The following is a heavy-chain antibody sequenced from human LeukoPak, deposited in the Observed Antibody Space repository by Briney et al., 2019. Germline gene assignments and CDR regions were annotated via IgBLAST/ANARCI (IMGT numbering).Heavy chain of an antibody. Sequence: GGSLRLSCAASGFTFSSYSMTWVRQAPGKGLEWVSSISSSSSYIYYADSVKGRFTISRDNAKNSLYLQMNSLRAEDTAVYYCARSLKSGTRNPFDPWGQGTLVTVSS. CDR3: ARSLKSGTRNPFDP. J-gene: IGHJ5*02. CDR1: GFTFSSYS. CDR2: ISSSSSYI. V-gene: IGHV3-21*01. D-gene: IGHD1-14*01.